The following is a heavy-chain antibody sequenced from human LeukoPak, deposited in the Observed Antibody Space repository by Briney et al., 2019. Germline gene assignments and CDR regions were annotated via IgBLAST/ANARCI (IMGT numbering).Heavy chain of an antibody. J-gene: IGHJ4*02. CDR1: GFTFSIYG. V-gene: IGHV3-30*18. CDR2: ISYDVSKK. CDR3: AKVASPGRITMVRGAYGKHPYYFDY. Sequence: PGGSLRLSCAAPGFTFSIYGMHWGRQGPGKGLECVAVISYDVSKKYYAYSVKGRFTISRDNSKNTLYLQMNSLRAEDTAVYYCAKVASPGRITMVRGAYGKHPYYFDYWGQGTLVTVSS. D-gene: IGHD3-10*01.